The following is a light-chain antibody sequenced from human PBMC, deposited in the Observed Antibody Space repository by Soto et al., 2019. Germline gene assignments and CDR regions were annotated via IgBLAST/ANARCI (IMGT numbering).Light chain of an antibody. J-gene: IGLJ1*01. CDR2: SNN. V-gene: IGLV1-44*01. CDR3: SAWDDSLNGYV. CDR1: SSNIGSNT. Sequence: QSVLTQPPSASGTPGQRVTISCSGTSSNIGSNTVNWYQQHPGTAPNLLIYSNNQRPSGVPAGFSGSKSGTSASLAISGLQSEDEADYYCSAWDDSLNGYVFGTGTQLTVL.